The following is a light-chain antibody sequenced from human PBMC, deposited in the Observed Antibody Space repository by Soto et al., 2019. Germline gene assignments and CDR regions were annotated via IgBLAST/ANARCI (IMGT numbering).Light chain of an antibody. J-gene: IGLJ1*01. Sequence: QSVLTQPPSVSGAPGQRVSISCTGSSSNIGAGYGVHWYHQLPGTAPKLLIFGNNNRPSGVPDRFSGSKSGTSASLGITGLQAEDEAYYYCQSYDSSLNGYVFGTGTKLTVL. CDR3: QSYDSSLNGYV. CDR2: GNN. CDR1: SSNIGAGYG. V-gene: IGLV1-40*01.